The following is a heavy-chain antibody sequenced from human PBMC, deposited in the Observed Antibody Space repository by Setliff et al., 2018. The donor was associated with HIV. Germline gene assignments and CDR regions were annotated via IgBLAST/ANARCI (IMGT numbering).Heavy chain of an antibody. V-gene: IGHV1-46*01. Sequence: ASVKVSCKPSGYSFTNHYMHWVRQAPGQGLGWMGVINPTGGSTRNTQKFQGRVAMTRDTSTSTVYMELSSLRSEDTAVYYCASAGAWQRNALDIWGQGTMVTVS. J-gene: IGHJ3*02. CDR3: ASAGAWQRNALDI. D-gene: IGHD5-12*01. CDR2: INPTGGST. CDR1: GYSFTNHY.